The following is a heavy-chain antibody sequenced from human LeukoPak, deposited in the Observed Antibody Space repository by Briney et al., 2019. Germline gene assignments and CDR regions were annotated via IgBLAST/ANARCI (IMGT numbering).Heavy chain of an antibody. D-gene: IGHD3-10*01. V-gene: IGHV1-2*02. Sequence: ASVTLSFTCDGYAFTGYYIHWSRQPPGQGIEWMGLINPNSCGTNYAYKFLGRVTITRATSISTDEMDLTSLRSDDTAVYYCAREPIRSSAPCRRWFDPWGQGTLVTVSS. CDR2: INPNSCGT. CDR1: GYAFTGYY. J-gene: IGHJ5*02. CDR3: AREPIRSSAPCRRWFDP.